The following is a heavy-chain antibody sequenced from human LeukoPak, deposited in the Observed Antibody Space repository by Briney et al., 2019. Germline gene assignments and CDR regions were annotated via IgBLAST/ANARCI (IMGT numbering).Heavy chain of an antibody. V-gene: IGHV3-30*04. CDR3: ARGQDYDILTGPLDY. CDR1: GFTFSSYA. Sequence: PGGSLRLSCAASGFTFSSYAMHWVRQAPGKGLEWVAVISYDGSNKYYADSVKGRFTISRDNSKNTLYLQMNSLRAEDTAVYYCARGQDYDILTGPLDYRGQGTLVTVSS. CDR2: ISYDGSNK. J-gene: IGHJ4*02. D-gene: IGHD3-9*01.